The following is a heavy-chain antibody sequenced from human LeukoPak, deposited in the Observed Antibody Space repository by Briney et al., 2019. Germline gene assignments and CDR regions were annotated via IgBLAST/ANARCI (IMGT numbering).Heavy chain of an antibody. V-gene: IGHV4-4*07. CDR3: ARGVRKGYCSGGSCFTGLEDFDY. J-gene: IGHJ4*02. D-gene: IGHD2-15*01. CDR1: GGSISSYY. CDR2: IYTSGST. Sequence: PSETLSLTCTVSGGSISSYYWSWIRQPAGKGLEWIGHIYTSGSTNYNPSLKSRVTMSVDTSKNQFSLKLSSVTAADTAVYYCARGVRKGYCSGGSCFTGLEDFDYWGQGTLVTVSS.